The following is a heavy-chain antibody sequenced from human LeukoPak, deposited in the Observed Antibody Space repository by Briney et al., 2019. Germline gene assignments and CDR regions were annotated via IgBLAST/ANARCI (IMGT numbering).Heavy chain of an antibody. CDR2: ISGDGGST. J-gene: IGHJ5*02. CDR3: AKGPNPYCSSTSCYAP. Sequence: GGSPRLSCAASGFTFDDYAMHWVRQAPGKGLEWVSLISGDGGSTYYADSVKGRFTISRDNSKNSLYLQMNSLRTEDTALYYCAKGPNPYCSSTSCYAPWGHGTLVTVSS. D-gene: IGHD2-2*01. V-gene: IGHV3-43*02. CDR1: GFTFDDYA.